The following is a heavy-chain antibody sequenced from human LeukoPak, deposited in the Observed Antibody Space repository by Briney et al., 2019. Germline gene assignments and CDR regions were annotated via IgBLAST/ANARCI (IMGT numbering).Heavy chain of an antibody. V-gene: IGHV4-30-2*02. CDR3: ARNQYSSSWYISH. D-gene: IGHD6-13*01. J-gene: IGHJ4*02. CDR2: VYHSGNT. Sequence: SETLSLTGAVSGGSISSGGYSWSWIRQPPGRGLEWIGCVYHSGNTYYNPSLKSRVTISVDRPKNQFSLKLSSVTAADTAVYYCARNQYSSSWYISHCGQGILVTVSS. CDR1: GGSISSGGYS.